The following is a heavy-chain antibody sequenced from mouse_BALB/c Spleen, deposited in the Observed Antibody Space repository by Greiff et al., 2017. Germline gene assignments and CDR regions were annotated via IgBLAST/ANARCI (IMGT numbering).Heavy chain of an antibody. CDR1: GYTFTDYA. V-gene: IGHV1-67*01. Sequence: VMLVESGPELVRPGVSVKISCKGSGYTFTDYAMHWVKQSHAKSLEWIGVISTYYGNTNYNQKFKGKATMTVDKSSSTAYMELARLTSEDSAIYYCARDTMDYAMDYWGQGTSVTVSS. D-gene: IGHD1-1*02. CDR2: ISTYYGNT. CDR3: ARDTMDYAMDY. J-gene: IGHJ4*01.